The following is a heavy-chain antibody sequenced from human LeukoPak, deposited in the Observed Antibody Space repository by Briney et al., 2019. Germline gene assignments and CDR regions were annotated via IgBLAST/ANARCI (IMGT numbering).Heavy chain of an antibody. CDR2: IYYSGST. CDR3: ARVQLRELPDY. CDR1: GGSISSGGYS. J-gene: IGHJ4*02. D-gene: IGHD3-10*01. Sequence: SETLSLTCTVSGGSISSGGYSWSWLRQHPGKGLEWIGYIYYSGSTYYNPSLKSRVTISVDTSKNQFSLKLSSVTAADTAVYYCARVQLRELPDYWGQGTLVTVSS. V-gene: IGHV4-31*03.